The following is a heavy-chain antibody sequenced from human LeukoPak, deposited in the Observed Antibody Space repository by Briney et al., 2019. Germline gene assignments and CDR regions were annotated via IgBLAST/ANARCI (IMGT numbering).Heavy chain of an antibody. Sequence: GGSLRLSCAASGFIFSSYTMNWVRQAPGKGLEWVSPISSTSSHINYADSVKGRFTISRDNTKNSLYLQMSSLRAEDTAVYYCARDQGVNYWGQGTLVTVSS. CDR3: ARDQGVNY. CDR1: GFIFSSYT. V-gene: IGHV3-21*01. CDR2: ISSTSSHI. J-gene: IGHJ4*02. D-gene: IGHD2-8*01.